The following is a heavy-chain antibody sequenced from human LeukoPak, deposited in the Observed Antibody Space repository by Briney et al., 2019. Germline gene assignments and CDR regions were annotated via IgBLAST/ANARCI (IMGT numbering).Heavy chain of an antibody. Sequence: PGGSLRLSCAASGFTFEDYGMSWVRHGPGKGLEWVSAIDRNGDRTGYADSVKGRFTISRDNPKNSLYLQMNSLRAEDTAVYYCAKGISIGRTKWELLKGNYMDVWGKGTTVTVSS. J-gene: IGHJ6*03. CDR2: IDRNGDRT. CDR3: AKGISIGRTKWELLKGNYMDV. CDR1: GFTFEDYG. V-gene: IGHV3-20*04. D-gene: IGHD1-26*01.